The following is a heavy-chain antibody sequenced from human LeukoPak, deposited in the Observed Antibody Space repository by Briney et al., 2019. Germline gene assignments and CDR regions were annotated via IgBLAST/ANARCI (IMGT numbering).Heavy chain of an antibody. Sequence: GASVKVSCKASGYTFTSYYIHWVREAPGQGLEWMGWINPNSGGTDYAQNFQGRVTMTRDTSISTAYMELSRLTSDDTAVYYCARATLTHYYFDYWGQGTLVTVSS. CDR3: ARATLTHYYFDY. V-gene: IGHV1-2*02. D-gene: IGHD4-17*01. J-gene: IGHJ4*02. CDR1: GYTFTSYY. CDR2: INPNSGGT.